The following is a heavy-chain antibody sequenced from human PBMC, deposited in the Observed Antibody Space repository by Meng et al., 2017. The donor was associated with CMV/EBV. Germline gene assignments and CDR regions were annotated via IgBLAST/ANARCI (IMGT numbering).Heavy chain of an antibody. D-gene: IGHD6-19*01. CDR3: ASGGSIAVADHAEYFQH. CDR1: GYTFTSYG. V-gene: IGHV1-18*01. Sequence: QVQLVQSGAEVKKPGXSVKVSCXASGYTFTSYGISWVRQAPGQGLEWMGWISAYNGNTNYAQKLQGRVTMTTDTSTSTAYMELRSLRSDDTAVYYCASGGSIAVADHAEYFQHWGQGTLVTVSS. J-gene: IGHJ1*01. CDR2: ISAYNGNT.